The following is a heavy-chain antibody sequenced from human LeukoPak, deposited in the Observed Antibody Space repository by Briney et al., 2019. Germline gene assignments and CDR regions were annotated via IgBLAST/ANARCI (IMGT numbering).Heavy chain of an antibody. CDR3: ARHHEIEMATRAFDI. CDR2: IYYSGST. Sequence: PSETLSLTCTVSGGSISSYYWSWIRQPPGKGLEWIGYIYYSGSTNYNPSLKSRVTISVDTSKNQFSLKLTSVTAADTAVYYYARHHEIEMATRAFDIWGQGTMVTVSS. CDR1: GGSISSYY. D-gene: IGHD5-24*01. V-gene: IGHV4-59*08. J-gene: IGHJ3*02.